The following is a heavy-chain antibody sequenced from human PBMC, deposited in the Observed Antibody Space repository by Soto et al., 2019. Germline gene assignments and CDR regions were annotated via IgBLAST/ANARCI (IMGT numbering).Heavy chain of an antibody. Sequence: SETLSLTCAVYGGSFSGYYWSWIRQPPGKGLEWIGEINHSGSTNYNPSLKSRVTISVDTSKNQFSLKLSSVTAADTAVYYCAGGLRDTITMVRGVIMFPRFDYWGQGTLVTVSS. CDR2: INHSGST. CDR1: GGSFSGYY. J-gene: IGHJ4*02. V-gene: IGHV4-34*01. CDR3: AGGLRDTITMVRGVIMFPRFDY. D-gene: IGHD3-10*01.